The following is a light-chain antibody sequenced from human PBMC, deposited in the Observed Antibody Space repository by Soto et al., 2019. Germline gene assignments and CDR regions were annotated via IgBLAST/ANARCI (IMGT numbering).Light chain of an antibody. CDR3: QQYVGWT. CDR2: GAS. J-gene: IGKJ1*01. V-gene: IGKV3-20*01. CDR1: HSVGSSH. Sequence: EIELTQSPGTLSLSPGERATLSCRASHSVGSSHLAWYQQKPGQAPRLLIYGASSRATGVPDRFSGSGSGTDFTLTISRLEPEDSAVYYCQQYVGWTFGQGTKVEIK.